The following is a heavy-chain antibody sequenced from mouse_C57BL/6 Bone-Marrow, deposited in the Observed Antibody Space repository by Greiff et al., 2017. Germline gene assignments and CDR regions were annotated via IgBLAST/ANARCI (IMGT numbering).Heavy chain of an antibody. J-gene: IGHJ4*01. V-gene: IGHV5-17*01. Sequence: EVKLQESGGGLVKPGGSLKLSCAASGFTFSDYGMHWVRQAPEKGLEWVAYISSGSSTIYYADTVKGRFTIPSDNAKNTLFLQMTSLRSEDTAMYYCARDYEDGMDYWGQGTSVTVSS. D-gene: IGHD2-4*01. CDR3: ARDYEDGMDY. CDR1: GFTFSDYG. CDR2: ISSGSSTI.